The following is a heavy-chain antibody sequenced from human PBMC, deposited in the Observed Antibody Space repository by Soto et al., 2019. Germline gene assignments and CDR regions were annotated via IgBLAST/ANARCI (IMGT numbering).Heavy chain of an antibody. V-gene: IGHV4-59*01. J-gene: IGHJ6*03. CDR2: IYYSGST. D-gene: IGHD3-3*01. CDR1: GCSISSYY. Sequence: SENLSLTCTGSGCSISSYYWSWIREPPGKGLEWIGYIYYSGSTNYNPSLKSRVTISVDTSKNQFSLKLSSVTAADTAVYYCARGRYDFWSGDYYYYYMDVWGKGTTVTVSS. CDR3: ARGRYDFWSGDYYYYYMDV.